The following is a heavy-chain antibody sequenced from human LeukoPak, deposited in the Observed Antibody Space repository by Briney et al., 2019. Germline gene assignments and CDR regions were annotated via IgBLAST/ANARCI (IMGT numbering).Heavy chain of an antibody. D-gene: IGHD6-13*01. CDR1: GGSISSYY. CDR3: ARGYSSSWYYYGMDV. Sequence: SETLSLTCTVSGGSISSYYWSWIRQPAAKGLEWIGRIYTSGSTNYNPSLKSRVTMSVDTSKNQFSLKLSSVTAADTAVYYCARGYSSSWYYYGMDVWGQGTTVTVSS. V-gene: IGHV4-4*07. CDR2: IYTSGST. J-gene: IGHJ6*02.